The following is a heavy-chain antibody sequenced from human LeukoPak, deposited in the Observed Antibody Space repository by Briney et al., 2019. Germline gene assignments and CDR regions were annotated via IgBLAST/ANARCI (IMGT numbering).Heavy chain of an antibody. J-gene: IGHJ6*02. D-gene: IGHD6-13*01. Sequence: SGTLSLTCAVSGGSISSSNWWSWVRQPPGKGLEWIGEIYHSGSTNYNPSLKSRVTISVDKSKNQFSLKLSSVTAADTAVYYCARGEQLAPLYYYGMDVWGRGTTVTVSS. CDR1: GGSISSSNW. CDR2: IYHSGST. V-gene: IGHV4-4*02. CDR3: ARGEQLAPLYYYGMDV.